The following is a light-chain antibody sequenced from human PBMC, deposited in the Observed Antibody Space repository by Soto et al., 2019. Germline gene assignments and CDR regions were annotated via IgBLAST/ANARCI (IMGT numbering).Light chain of an antibody. CDR3: SSYTISSTVV. CDR2: DVS. V-gene: IGLV2-14*01. CDR1: SSDVGGYNY. J-gene: IGLJ2*01. Sequence: QSALTQPASVSGSPGQSITISCTGTSSDVGGYNYVSWYQQHPGKAPKLMIYDVSNRPSGVSNRFSGSKSANTASLTVSGLQAEDEADYYCSSYTISSTVVFDGGTKLTVL.